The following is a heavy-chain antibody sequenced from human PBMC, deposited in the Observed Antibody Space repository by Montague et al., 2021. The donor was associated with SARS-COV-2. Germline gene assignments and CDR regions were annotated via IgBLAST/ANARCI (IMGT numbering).Heavy chain of an antibody. CDR2: ISTYNGNT. CDR1: GYTFTSYG. Sequence: SVKVSCKASGYTFTSYGISWVRQAPGQGLEWMGWISTYNGNTNYAQKLQGRVTMTTDTSTSTAYMELRSLRSDDTAVYYCSSFYSSSWYGAFDIWGQGTMVTVSS. D-gene: IGHD6-13*01. V-gene: IGHV1-18*01. CDR3: SSFYSSSWYGAFDI. J-gene: IGHJ3*02.